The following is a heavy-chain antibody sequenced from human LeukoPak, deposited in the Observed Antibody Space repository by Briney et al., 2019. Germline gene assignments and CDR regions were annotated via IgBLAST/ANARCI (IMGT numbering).Heavy chain of an antibody. D-gene: IGHD1-1*01. CDR1: GYSFTSYW. CDR2: IYPGDSDT. CDR3: ARGRGPREGWKGHHYGMDV. J-gene: IGHJ6*02. V-gene: IGHV5-51*01. Sequence: GESLKISCKGSGYSFTSYWIGWVRQMPGKGLEWMGIIYPGDSDTRYSPSFQGQVTISADKSISTAYLQWSSLKASDTAMYYCARGRGPREGWKGHHYGMDVWGQGTTVTVSS.